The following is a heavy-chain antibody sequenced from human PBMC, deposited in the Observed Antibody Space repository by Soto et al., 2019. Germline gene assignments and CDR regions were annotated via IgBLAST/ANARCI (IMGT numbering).Heavy chain of an antibody. D-gene: IGHD5-12*01. CDR3: AREGSGYNF. Sequence: SVKVSCKASGGGVSNFGISWVRQAPGQGLEWMGGIVPVFGRPNYAQRFRGRLTITADESTSTGYMELISLRSDDTAVYYCAREGSGYNFWGQGPQVTVSS. CDR2: IVPVFGRP. V-gene: IGHV1-69*13. J-gene: IGHJ4*02. CDR1: GGGVSNFG.